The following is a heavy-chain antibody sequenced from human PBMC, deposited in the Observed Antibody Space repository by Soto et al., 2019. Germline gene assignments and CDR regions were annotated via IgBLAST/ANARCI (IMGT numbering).Heavy chain of an antibody. CDR3: ARRPGSWFDP. J-gene: IGHJ5*02. V-gene: IGHV5-51*01. Sequence: GESLKISCKASGYSFITSWIGWVRQMPGKGLEWMGIIFPSDSDTRYSRSFQGQVTISVDKSISTAYLQWSSLKASDTAMYYCARRPGSWFDPWGQGTLVTVSS. CDR2: IFPSDSDT. CDR1: GYSFITSW. D-gene: IGHD3-10*01.